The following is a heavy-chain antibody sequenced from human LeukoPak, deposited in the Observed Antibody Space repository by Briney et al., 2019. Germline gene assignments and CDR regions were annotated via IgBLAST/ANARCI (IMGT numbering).Heavy chain of an antibody. V-gene: IGHV3-23*01. CDR3: AKVGSWLVLYYFDY. J-gene: IGHJ4*02. CDR1: GFTFSSYA. Sequence: GGSLRLSCAVSGFTFSSYALSWVRQAPGKGLEWVSAISGSGGSTYYADSVKGRFTISRDNSKNTLYLQMNSLRAEDTAVYYCAKVGSWLVLYYFDYWGQGTLVTVSS. D-gene: IGHD6-19*01. CDR2: ISGSGGST.